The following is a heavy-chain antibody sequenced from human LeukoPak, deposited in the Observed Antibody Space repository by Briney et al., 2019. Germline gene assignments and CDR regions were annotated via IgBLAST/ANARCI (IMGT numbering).Heavy chain of an antibody. CDR2: IIPIFGTA. D-gene: IGHD3-3*01. J-gene: IGHJ5*02. V-gene: IGHV1-69*06. Sequence: SVKVSCKASGYTFASYGISWVRQAPGQGLEWMGGIIPIFGTANYAQKFQGRVTITADKSTSTAYMELSSLRSEDTAVYYCARDLTYYDFWSDWFDPWGQGTLVTVSS. CDR3: ARDLTYYDFWSDWFDP. CDR1: GYTFASYG.